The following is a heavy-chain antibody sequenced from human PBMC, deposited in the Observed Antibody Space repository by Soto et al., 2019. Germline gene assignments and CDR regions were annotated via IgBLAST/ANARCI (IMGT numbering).Heavy chain of an antibody. J-gene: IGHJ4*02. V-gene: IGHV1-3*05. CDR2: INPGNDNT. CDR3: ARDGSWNSGYFDY. D-gene: IGHD1-26*01. CDR1: GYTFTTYA. Sequence: QVQFVQSGAEEKKPGASVKVSCKPSGYTFTTYAIHWVRQAPGQRLEWMGWINPGNDNTKYSEKFQGRVTITRDTSASTAYMELRSLRSEDTAVYYGARDGSWNSGYFDYWGQGTQVTVSS.